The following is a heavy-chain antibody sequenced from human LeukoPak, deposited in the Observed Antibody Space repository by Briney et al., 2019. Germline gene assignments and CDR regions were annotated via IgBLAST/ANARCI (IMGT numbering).Heavy chain of an antibody. Sequence: GGSLRLSCAASGFTLSSYSMNWVRQTPGKGLEWVSSISSSSTYIYCADSVKGRFTISRDNAKNSLYLQMNSLRAEDTAVYYCAREPTSLILWGQGTLVTVSS. J-gene: IGHJ1*01. CDR2: ISSSSTYI. D-gene: IGHD2-21*01. CDR3: AREPTSLIL. V-gene: IGHV3-21*01. CDR1: GFTLSSYS.